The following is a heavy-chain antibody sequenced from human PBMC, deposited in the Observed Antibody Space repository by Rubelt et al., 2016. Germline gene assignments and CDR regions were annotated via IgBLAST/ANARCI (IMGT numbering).Heavy chain of an antibody. J-gene: IGHJ4*02. D-gene: IGHD6-19*01. CDR1: GGSISSSSYY. CDR3: ARLSSGWYYFDY. Sequence: QLQLQESGPGLVKPSETLSLTCTVSGGSISSSSYYWGWIRQPPGKGLEWIGSIYYSGSTYYNPSLKSRVTISVDTSQNQFSRKLSAVTAADTAVYYCARLSSGWYYFDYWGQGTLVTVSS. V-gene: IGHV4-39*01. CDR2: IYYSGST.